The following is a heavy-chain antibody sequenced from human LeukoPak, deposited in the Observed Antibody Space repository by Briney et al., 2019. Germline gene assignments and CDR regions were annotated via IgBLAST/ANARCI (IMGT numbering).Heavy chain of an antibody. CDR3: ARVVGAIDY. V-gene: IGHV1-8*01. CDR1: GYTFTIYD. Sequence: ASVTVSCTASGYTFTIYDINWVRQATGQGLEWMGWMNPNSGNRGYAQKFQGRVTMTRDTSISTAYMELSGLRSEDTAVYYCARVVGAIDYWGQGTLVTVSS. J-gene: IGHJ4*02. D-gene: IGHD1-26*01. CDR2: MNPNSGNR.